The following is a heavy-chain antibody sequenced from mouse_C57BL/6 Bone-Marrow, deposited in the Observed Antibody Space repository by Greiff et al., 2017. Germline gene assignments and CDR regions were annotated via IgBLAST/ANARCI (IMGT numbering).Heavy chain of an antibody. D-gene: IGHD4-1*01. CDR3: ARAALTVFDY. CDR1: GYAFTNYL. V-gene: IGHV1-54*01. J-gene: IGHJ2*01. Sequence: QVQLQQSGAELVRPGTSVTVSCKASGYAFTNYLIEWVKQRPGQGLEWIGVINPGSGGTNYNEKFKGKATLTADKSSSTAYMQLSSLTSEDSAVYFCARAALTVFDYWGQGTTLTVSS. CDR2: INPGSGGT.